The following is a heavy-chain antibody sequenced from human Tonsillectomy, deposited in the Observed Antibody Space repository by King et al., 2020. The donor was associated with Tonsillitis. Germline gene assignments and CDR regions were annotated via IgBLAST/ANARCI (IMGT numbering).Heavy chain of an antibody. J-gene: IGHJ6*02. Sequence: QLVQSGGGVVQPGRSLRLSCAASGFTFSSYGMHWVRQAPGKGLEWVAVISYDGSNKYYADSVKGRFTISRDNSKNTLYLQMNSLRAEDTAVYYCAKDKSLSAYYYYYSGMDVWGQGTTVTVSS. CDR2: ISYDGSNK. CDR3: AKDKSLSAYYYYYSGMDV. V-gene: IGHV3-30*18. CDR1: GFTFSSYG.